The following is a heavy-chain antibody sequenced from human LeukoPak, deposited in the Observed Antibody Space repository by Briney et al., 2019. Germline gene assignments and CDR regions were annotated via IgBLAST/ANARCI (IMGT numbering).Heavy chain of an antibody. Sequence: GASVKVSCKASGYTFTSYTINWVRQAPGQGLEWMGWINPNSGGTNYAQKFQGRVTMTRDTSISTAYMELSRLRSDDTAVYYCARESLITMIDPWGQGTLVTVSS. CDR3: ARESLITMIDP. D-gene: IGHD3-22*01. J-gene: IGHJ5*02. CDR2: INPNSGGT. V-gene: IGHV1-2*02. CDR1: GYTFTSYT.